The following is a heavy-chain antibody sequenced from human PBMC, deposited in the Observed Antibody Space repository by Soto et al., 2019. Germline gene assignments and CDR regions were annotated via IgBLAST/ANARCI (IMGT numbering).Heavy chain of an antibody. V-gene: IGHV3-9*01. CDR1: GFTFNDYA. CDR2: ISWNSDNV. D-gene: IGHD1-26*01. CDR3: AKDSNAPIVGATNGFDA. Sequence: GGSLRLSCAASGFTFNDYAMHWVRLAPGKGLEWVSGISWNSDNVAYADSVKGRFTISRDNAKNSLSLQMNSLRSEDTALYYCAKDSNAPIVGATNGFDAWGQGMLVTVS. J-gene: IGHJ5*02.